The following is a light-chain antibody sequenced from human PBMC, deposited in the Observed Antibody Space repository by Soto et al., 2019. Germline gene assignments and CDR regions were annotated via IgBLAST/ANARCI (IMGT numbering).Light chain of an antibody. J-gene: IGKJ5*01. CDR1: QTINNY. CDR3: QQGYDTPLT. CDR2: TTS. V-gene: IGKV1-39*01. Sequence: DIQMTQSPSSLSTSVGDRVSITCRASQTINNYLNWFQQKPGEAPKLLIYTTSTLQSGVPSRFSGSGSGADFTLTISTLQPEDFATYYCQQGYDTPLTFGQGTRLEI.